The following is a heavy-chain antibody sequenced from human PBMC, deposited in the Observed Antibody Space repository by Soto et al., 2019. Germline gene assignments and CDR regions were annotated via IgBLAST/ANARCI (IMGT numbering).Heavy chain of an antibody. D-gene: IGHD3-3*01. J-gene: IGHJ6*02. CDR1: GYTFTDYY. CDR3: AREELRFLEWLQPNYYYGMDV. V-gene: IGHV1-2*04. CDR2: INPNSGGT. Sequence: ASVKVSCKASGYTFTDYYIHWVRQAPGQGLEWMGWINPNSGGTNYAQKFQGWVTMTRDTSISTAYMELSRLRSDDTAVYYCAREELRFLEWLQPNYYYGMDVWGQGTTVTVSS.